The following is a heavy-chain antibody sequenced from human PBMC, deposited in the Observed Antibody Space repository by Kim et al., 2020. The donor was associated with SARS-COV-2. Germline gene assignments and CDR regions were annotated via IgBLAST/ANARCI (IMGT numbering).Heavy chain of an antibody. J-gene: IGHJ5*02. V-gene: IGHV3-13*01. Sequence: GGSLRLSCAASGFTFSSYDMHWVRQATGKGLEWVSAISTAGDTYYPGSVKGRFTISSENTKNSLYLQMNSLRAGDTAVYYCARAKSGSYPWFDPWGQGTLVTVSS. D-gene: IGHD1-26*01. CDR3: ARAKSGSYPWFDP. CDR2: ISTAGDT. CDR1: GFTFSSYD.